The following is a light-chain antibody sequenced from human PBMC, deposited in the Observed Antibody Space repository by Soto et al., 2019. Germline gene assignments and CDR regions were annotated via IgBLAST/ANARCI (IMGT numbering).Light chain of an antibody. CDR1: QGIRND. CDR3: QQYNSYSPAT. J-gene: IGKJ1*01. Sequence: QSPSSLSASMGDRVTITCRASQGIRNDLGWYQQKPGNAPKLLIFDASTLESGVPSRFSGRGSETEFTLTISSLQPDDFATYYCQQYNSYSPATFGQGTKVAIK. CDR2: DAS. V-gene: IGKV1-17*01.